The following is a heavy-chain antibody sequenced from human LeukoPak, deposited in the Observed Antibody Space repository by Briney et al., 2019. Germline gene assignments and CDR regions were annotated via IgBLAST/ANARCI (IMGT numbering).Heavy chain of an antibody. CDR3: ARRGSGSSFDY. CDR2: INPNSGGT. D-gene: IGHD1-26*01. V-gene: IGHV1-2*02. CDR1: GFTFTGYY. Sequence: GGSLRLSCAASGFTFTGYYMHWVRQAPGQGLEWMVWINPNSGGTNYAQKFQGRVTMTRDTTISTAYMELSRLRSDDTTVYYCARRGSGSSFDYWGQGTLVTVSS. J-gene: IGHJ4*02.